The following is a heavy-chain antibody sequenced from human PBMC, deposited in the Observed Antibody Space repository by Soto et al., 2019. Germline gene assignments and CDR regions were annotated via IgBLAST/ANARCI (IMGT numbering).Heavy chain of an antibody. CDR2: ISYDGSNK. D-gene: IGHD3-10*01. CDR3: AKDGAPDYYGSGSYSYYFDY. V-gene: IGHV3-30*18. J-gene: IGHJ4*02. CDR1: GFTFSSYG. Sequence: QVQLVESGGGVVQPGRSLRLSCAASGFTFSSYGMHWVRQAPGKGLEWVAVISYDGSNKYYADSVKGRFTISRDNSKNTLYLQMNSLRAEDTAVYYCAKDGAPDYYGSGSYSYYFDYWGQGTLVTVSS.